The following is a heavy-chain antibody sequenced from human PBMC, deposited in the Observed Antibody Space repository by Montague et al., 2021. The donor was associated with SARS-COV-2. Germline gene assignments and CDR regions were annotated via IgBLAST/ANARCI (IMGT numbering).Heavy chain of an antibody. J-gene: IGHJ4*02. Sequence: SETLSLTCAVYGGSFSAYYWSWIRQPPGRGLEWIGETNHSGTTNYKSSLESRLSMSVDTSKNQFSLNLSSVTAADTAVYFCSRTYRGTFDFWGQGILVTVSS. D-gene: IGHD1-7*01. V-gene: IGHV4-34*01. CDR1: GGSFSAYY. CDR3: SRTYRGTFDF. CDR2: TNHSGTT.